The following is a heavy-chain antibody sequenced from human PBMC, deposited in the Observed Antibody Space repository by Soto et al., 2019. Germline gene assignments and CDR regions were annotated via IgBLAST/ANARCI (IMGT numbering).Heavy chain of an antibody. CDR1: GGSIRSYD. CDR2: IYYSGST. Sequence: PSETLSLTCTVSGGSIRSYDWSWIRQPPGKGLEWIGYIYYSGSTNYNPSLKSRVTISVDTSKNQFSLKLSSVTAADTAVYYCARTSSSWEFRDYYYYMDVWGKGTTVTVSS. CDR3: ARTSSSWEFRDYYYYMDV. D-gene: IGHD6-13*01. V-gene: IGHV4-59*01. J-gene: IGHJ6*03.